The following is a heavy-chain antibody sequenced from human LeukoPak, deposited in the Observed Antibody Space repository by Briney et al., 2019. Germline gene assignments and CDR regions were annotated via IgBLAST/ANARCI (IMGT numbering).Heavy chain of an antibody. CDR1: GFTFSESW. V-gene: IGHV3-7*01. J-gene: IGHJ6*02. D-gene: IGHD3-16*01. Sequence: GGSLRLSCAASGFTFSESWMSLVRQAPGKGLEWVANMNQDGSEKDYVDSVKGRFTISRDNARESLYLQMSSLRAEDTAVYYCATYTHWVAGDVWGHGTTVTVSS. CDR2: MNQDGSEK. CDR3: ATYTHWVAGDV.